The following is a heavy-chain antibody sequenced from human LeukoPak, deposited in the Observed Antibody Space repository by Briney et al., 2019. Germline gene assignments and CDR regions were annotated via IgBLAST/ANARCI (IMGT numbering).Heavy chain of an antibody. CDR2: IYSGGST. J-gene: IGHJ4*02. Sequence: GGSLRLSCAASGFTFSSYSMNWVRQAPGKGLEWVSVIYSGGSTYYADSVKGRFNIPRDNSKNTLYLQMNSLRAEDTAVYYCARERNWGSFDYWGQGTLVTVSS. CDR3: ARERNWGSFDY. CDR1: GFTFSSYS. V-gene: IGHV3-66*01. D-gene: IGHD7-27*01.